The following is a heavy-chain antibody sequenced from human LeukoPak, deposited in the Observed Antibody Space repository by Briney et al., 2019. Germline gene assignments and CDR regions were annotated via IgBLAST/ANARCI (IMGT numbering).Heavy chain of an antibody. D-gene: IGHD5-18*01. CDR1: GFTFSSYA. CDR2: ISYDGSNK. CDR3: AREGYGRYSYGYDYFDY. V-gene: IGHV3-30-3*01. Sequence: GGSLRLSCAASGFTFSSYAMHWVRQAPGKGLEWVAVISYDGSNKYYADSVKGRFTISRDSSKNTLYLQMNSLRAEDTAVYYCAREGYGRYSYGYDYFDYWGQGTLVTVSS. J-gene: IGHJ4*02.